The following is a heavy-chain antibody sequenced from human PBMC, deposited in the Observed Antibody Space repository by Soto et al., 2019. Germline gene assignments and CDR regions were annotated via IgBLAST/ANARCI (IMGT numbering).Heavy chain of an antibody. CDR1: GFTFSNAW. J-gene: IGHJ6*03. V-gene: IGHV3-15*01. D-gene: IGHD6-13*01. CDR3: TTDRLSGPYSSSWYYYKDV. CDR2: IKSKTDGGTT. Sequence: EVQLVESGGGLVKPGGSLRLSCAASGFTFSNAWMSWVRQAPGKGLEWVGRIKSKTDGGTTDYAAPVKGRFTISRDDSKNTLYLQMNSLKTEDTAVYYCTTDRLSGPYSSSWYYYKDVWGKGTTVTVSS.